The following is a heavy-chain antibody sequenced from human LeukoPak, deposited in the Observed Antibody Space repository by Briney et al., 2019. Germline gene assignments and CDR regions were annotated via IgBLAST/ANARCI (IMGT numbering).Heavy chain of an antibody. J-gene: IGHJ4*02. CDR2: VSTNGDST. Sequence: GGSLRLSCSASGFTFSAYGMHWVRQTPGKGLEHVSAVSTNGDSTYYADSVKGRFTISRDNSKNTLYLQMSSLRAEDTAVYYCVKGHLVWELGDYFDYWGQGTLVTVSS. D-gene: IGHD1-26*01. CDR1: GFTFSAYG. CDR3: VKGHLVWELGDYFDY. V-gene: IGHV3-64D*09.